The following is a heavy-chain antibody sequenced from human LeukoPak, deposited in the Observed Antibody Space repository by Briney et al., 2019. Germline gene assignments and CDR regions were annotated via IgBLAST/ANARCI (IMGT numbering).Heavy chain of an antibody. J-gene: IGHJ4*02. CDR1: GGSISSGSYY. V-gene: IGHV4-61*02. Sequence: SQTLSLTCTVSGGSISSGSYYWSWIRQPAGKGLEWIGRIYTSGSTNYNPSLKSRVTISVDTSKNQFSLKLSSVTAADTAVYYCARMSSSGRVDYWGQGTLVTVSS. CDR3: ARMSSSGRVDY. CDR2: IYTSGST. D-gene: IGHD1-26*01.